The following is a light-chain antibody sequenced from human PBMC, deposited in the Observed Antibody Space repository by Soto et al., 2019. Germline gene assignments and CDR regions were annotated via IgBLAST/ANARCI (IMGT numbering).Light chain of an antibody. CDR2: DAS. CDR3: QQRDIWPWT. J-gene: IGKJ1*01. Sequence: ELVITHSPATLSVSPGERATLSCWASQSVNRYLVWYQQKPGQAPRLLMYDASKRATGIPARFSGSGSGTDFTLTISSLEPEDFAVYYCQQRDIWPWTFGQGTKVDI. CDR1: QSVNRY. V-gene: IGKV3-11*01.